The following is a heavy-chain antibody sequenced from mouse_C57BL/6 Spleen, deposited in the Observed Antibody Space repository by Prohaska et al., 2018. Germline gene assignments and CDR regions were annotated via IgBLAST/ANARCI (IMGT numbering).Heavy chain of an antibody. Sequence: EVKLEESGGGLVQPGGSMKLSCVASGFTFSNYWMNWVRQSPEKGLEWVAQIRLKSDNYATHYAESVKGRFTISRDDSKSSVYLQMNNLRAEDTGIYYCTEGGWAFDYWGQGTTLTVSS. J-gene: IGHJ2*01. CDR1: GFTFSNYW. CDR3: TEGGWAFDY. CDR2: IRLKSDNYAT. V-gene: IGHV6-3*01. D-gene: IGHD1-1*02.